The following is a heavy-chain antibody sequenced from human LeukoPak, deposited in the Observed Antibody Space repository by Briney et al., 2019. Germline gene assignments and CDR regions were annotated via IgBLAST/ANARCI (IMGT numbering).Heavy chain of an antibody. CDR2: IYHSGST. CDR1: GGSISSSSYY. Sequence: SETLSLTCTVSGGSISSSSYYWGWIRQPPGKGLEWIGSIYHSGSTYYNPSLKSRVTISVDTSKNQFSLKLSSVTAADTAVYYCARDGFRITMIVVVARDAFDIWGQGTMVTVSS. CDR3: ARDGFRITMIVVVARDAFDI. J-gene: IGHJ3*02. D-gene: IGHD3-22*01. V-gene: IGHV4-39*07.